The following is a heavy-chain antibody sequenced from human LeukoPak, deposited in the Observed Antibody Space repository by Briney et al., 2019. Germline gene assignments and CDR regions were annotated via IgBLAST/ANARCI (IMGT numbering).Heavy chain of an antibody. V-gene: IGHV3-23*01. Sequence: GGSLRLSCAASGFSVSSNYMSWVRQAPGKGLEWVSGISGSGGYTYYADSVKGRFTISRDNSKNTLYLQMNSLRAEDTAIYYCAKERGSGWYYFDYWGQGTLVTVSS. J-gene: IGHJ4*02. CDR2: ISGSGGYT. D-gene: IGHD6-19*01. CDR3: AKERGSGWYYFDY. CDR1: GFSVSSNY.